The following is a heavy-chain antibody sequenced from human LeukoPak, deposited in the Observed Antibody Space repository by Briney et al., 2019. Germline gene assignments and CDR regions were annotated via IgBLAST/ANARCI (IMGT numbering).Heavy chain of an antibody. Sequence: GGSLRLSCAASGFTFSSYAMSWVRQAPGKGLEWVSAISGSGGSTYYADSVKGRFTISRDDSKNTLYLQMNSLRAEDTAVYYCAKSLYGGNLYFDYWGQGTLVTVSS. J-gene: IGHJ4*02. CDR3: AKSLYGGNLYFDY. D-gene: IGHD4-23*01. CDR1: GFTFSSYA. CDR2: ISGSGGST. V-gene: IGHV3-23*01.